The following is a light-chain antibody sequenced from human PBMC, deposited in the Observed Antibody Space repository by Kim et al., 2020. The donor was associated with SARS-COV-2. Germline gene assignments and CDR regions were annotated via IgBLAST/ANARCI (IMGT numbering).Light chain of an antibody. Sequence: IQLTQSPSSLSASVGDRVTITSRASQGISTYLAWYQQKPGKAPKLLIYAASTLQSGVPSGFSGSGSGTDFTLTISSLQPEDFATYNCQQLNSSPHTFGRGTKVDIK. CDR3: QQLNSSPHT. CDR1: QGISTY. J-gene: IGKJ4*01. CDR2: AAS. V-gene: IGKV1-9*01.